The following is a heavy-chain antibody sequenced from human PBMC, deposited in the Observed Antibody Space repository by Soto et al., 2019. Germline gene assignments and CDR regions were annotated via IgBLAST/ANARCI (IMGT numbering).Heavy chain of an antibody. CDR3: VLLGVFDH. D-gene: IGHD3-3*01. V-gene: IGHV1-8*01. CDR1: GYTFTSYN. CDR2: SNSNSGNS. J-gene: IGHJ4*02. Sequence: ASVKVSCKASGYTFTSYNINWVRQAPGQGLEWVAGSNSNSGNSDHAQKFQGRLTVTRDTSIRTAYMELSSLRSDDTAVYYCVLLGVFDHWGQGTLVTVSS.